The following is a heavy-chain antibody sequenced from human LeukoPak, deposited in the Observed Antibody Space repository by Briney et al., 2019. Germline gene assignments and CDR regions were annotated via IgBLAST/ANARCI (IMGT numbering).Heavy chain of an antibody. J-gene: IGHJ4*02. CDR3: ARDQLPHFDY. V-gene: IGHV4-4*07. CDR1: GGSLSSYY. D-gene: IGHD2-2*01. Sequence: SETLSLTCSVSGGSLSSYYWSWIRQPAGKGLEWIGRIYTGGSTNYNPSLKSRVTMSVDTSKNQFSLKLSSVTAADTAVYYCARDQLPHFDYWGQGTLVTVSS. CDR2: IYTGGST.